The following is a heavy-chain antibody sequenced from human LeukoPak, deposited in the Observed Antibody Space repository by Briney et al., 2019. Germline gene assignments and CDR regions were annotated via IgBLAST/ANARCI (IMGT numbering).Heavy chain of an antibody. CDR1: GGSFSGYY. V-gene: IGHV4-34*01. D-gene: IGHD6-13*01. Sequence: SETLSLTCAVYGGSFSGYYWSWIRQPPGKGLEWIGEINHSGSTNYNPSLKSRVTISVGTSKNQFSLKLSSVTAADTAVYYCARRPYSSSSDYWGQGTLVTVSS. CDR3: ARRPYSSSSDY. J-gene: IGHJ4*02. CDR2: INHSGST.